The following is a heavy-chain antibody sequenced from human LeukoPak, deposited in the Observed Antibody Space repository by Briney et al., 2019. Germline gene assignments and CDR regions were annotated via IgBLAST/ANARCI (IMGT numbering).Heavy chain of an antibody. D-gene: IGHD2-2*01. J-gene: IGHJ4*02. V-gene: IGHV1-69*06. Sequence: ASVKVSCKASGYTFTSYYMHWVRQAPGQGLEWMGTIFPVFATVNYAQKFQGRVIITADKSATTAYMDVSSLKSEDTAVYYCARLPTQSLAPGDYSWGQGTLVTVSS. CDR1: GYTFTSYY. CDR3: ARLPTQSLAPGDYS. CDR2: IFPVFATV.